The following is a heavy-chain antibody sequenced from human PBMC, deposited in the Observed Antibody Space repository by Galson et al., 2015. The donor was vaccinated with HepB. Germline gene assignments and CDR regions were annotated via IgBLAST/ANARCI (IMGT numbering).Heavy chain of an antibody. Sequence: SVKVSCKVSGYTLTELSMHWVRQAPGKGLEWMGGFDPEDGETIYAQKFQGRVTMTEDTSASTAYMELSSLRSEDTAVYYCARDVLVTAGYMDVWGKGTTVTVSS. J-gene: IGHJ6*03. CDR2: FDPEDGET. V-gene: IGHV1-24*01. D-gene: IGHD2-8*02. CDR3: ARDVLVTAGYMDV. CDR1: GYTLTELS.